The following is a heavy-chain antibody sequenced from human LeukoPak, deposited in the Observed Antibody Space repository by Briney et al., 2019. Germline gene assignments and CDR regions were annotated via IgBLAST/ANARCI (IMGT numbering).Heavy chain of an antibody. CDR2: ISGSGGST. CDR3: ARDFSSSWYTDYLDY. V-gene: IGHV3-23*01. J-gene: IGHJ4*02. Sequence: GGSLRLSCAASGFTFSSYAMSWVRQAPGKGLEWVSAISGSGGSTYYADSVKGRFTISRDNAKNSLYLQMNSLRAEDTAVYYCARDFSSSWYTDYLDYWGQGTLVTVSS. CDR1: GFTFSSYA. D-gene: IGHD6-13*01.